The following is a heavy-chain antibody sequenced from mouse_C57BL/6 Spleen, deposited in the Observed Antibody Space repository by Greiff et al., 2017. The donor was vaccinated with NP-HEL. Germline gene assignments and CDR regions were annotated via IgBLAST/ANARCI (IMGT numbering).Heavy chain of an antibody. CDR1: GYAFTNYL. D-gene: IGHD1-1*01. Sequence: QVQLQQSGAELVRPGTSVKVSCKASGYAFTNYLIEWVKQRPGQGLEWIGVINPGSGGTNYNEKFKGKATLTADKSSSTAYMQLSSLTSEDSAVYFCAREWITTVVATDAMDYWGQGTSVTVSS. V-gene: IGHV1-54*01. CDR2: INPGSGGT. J-gene: IGHJ4*01. CDR3: AREWITTVVATDAMDY.